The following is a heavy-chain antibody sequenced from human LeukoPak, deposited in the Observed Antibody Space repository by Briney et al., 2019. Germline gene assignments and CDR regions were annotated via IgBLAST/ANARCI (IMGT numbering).Heavy chain of an antibody. CDR2: INPNSGGT. Sequence: GASVKVSCKASGYTFTGHYMHWVRQAPGQGLEWMGWINPNSGGTNYAQKFQGRVTMARDTSISTAYMELSRMRSDDTAVYYCARDSAGDLDSWGQGTLVTVSS. V-gene: IGHV1-2*02. D-gene: IGHD7-27*01. CDR1: GYTFTGHY. J-gene: IGHJ4*02. CDR3: ARDSAGDLDS.